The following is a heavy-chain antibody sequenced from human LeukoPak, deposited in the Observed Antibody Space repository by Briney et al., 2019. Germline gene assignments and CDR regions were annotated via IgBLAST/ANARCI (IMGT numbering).Heavy chain of an antibody. V-gene: IGHV4-59*01. CDR3: ARGYSSGWFNWFDP. J-gene: IGHJ5*02. CDR2: TYYSGST. Sequence: ASETLSLTCTVSGGSISSYYWSWIRQPPGKGLDWIGYTYYSGSTNYNPSLKSRVTISVDTSKNQFSLMLSSVTAADTAVYYCARGYSSGWFNWFDPWGQGTLVTVSS. CDR1: GGSISSYY. D-gene: IGHD6-19*01.